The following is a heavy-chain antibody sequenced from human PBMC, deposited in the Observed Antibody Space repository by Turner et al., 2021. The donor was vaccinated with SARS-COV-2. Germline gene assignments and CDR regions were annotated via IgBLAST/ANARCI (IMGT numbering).Heavy chain of an antibody. CDR1: GGTFSSYA. Sequence: QVQLVQSGAEVTKPGSSVKVSCKTSGGTFSSYAFSWVRQAPGQGLEWMGGIFPIFSTSKYVQKFQGRVTITADESTSTVYMDLSGLTSDDTAVYFCARGLHDYAKYGLDVWGQGTSVTVSS. D-gene: IGHD4-17*01. V-gene: IGHV1-69*01. CDR3: ARGLHDYAKYGLDV. J-gene: IGHJ6*02. CDR2: IFPIFSTS.